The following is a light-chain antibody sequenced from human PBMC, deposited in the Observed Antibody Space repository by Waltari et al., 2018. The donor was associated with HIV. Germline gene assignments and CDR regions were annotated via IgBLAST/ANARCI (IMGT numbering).Light chain of an antibody. CDR2: GAS. J-gene: IGKJ4*01. CDR1: QSVSSSY. CDR3: QQYNHWPPLT. Sequence: EIVLTQSPGTLSLSPGERATLSCRASQSVSSSYLAWYQQKPGQAPRLLIYGASSRATGIPDRFSGSGSGTDFTLTISRLEPEDFAIYYCQQYNHWPPLTFGGGTRVEI. V-gene: IGKV3-20*01.